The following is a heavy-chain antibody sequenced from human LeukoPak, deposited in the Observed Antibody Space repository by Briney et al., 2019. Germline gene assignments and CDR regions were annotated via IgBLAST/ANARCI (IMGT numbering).Heavy chain of an antibody. J-gene: IGHJ4*02. CDR2: VYTSGGT. Sequence: PSETLSLTCTVSGVSISTSYWSWIRQPAGKGLEWIGRVYTSGGTNYNPSLNSRLTLSVDTSKNQFSLTLTSLTAADTAVYYCAXGGWNHDYWGQGTLVTVSS. V-gene: IGHV4-4*07. CDR1: GVSISTSY. D-gene: IGHD1-1*01. CDR3: AXGGWNHDY.